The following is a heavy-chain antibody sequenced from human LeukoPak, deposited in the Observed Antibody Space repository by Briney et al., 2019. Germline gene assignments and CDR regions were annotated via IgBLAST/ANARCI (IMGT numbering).Heavy chain of an antibody. Sequence: ASVKVSCKASGYTFTGYYMHWVRQAPGQGLEWMGWINPNSGGTNYAQKFQGRVTMTRDTSISTAYMELSRLRSDDTAVYYCARVVLFGRYYYYYYMDVWGKGTTVTVSS. V-gene: IGHV1-2*02. CDR1: GYTFTGYY. J-gene: IGHJ6*03. CDR3: ARVVLFGRYYYYYYMDV. D-gene: IGHD1-14*01. CDR2: INPNSGGT.